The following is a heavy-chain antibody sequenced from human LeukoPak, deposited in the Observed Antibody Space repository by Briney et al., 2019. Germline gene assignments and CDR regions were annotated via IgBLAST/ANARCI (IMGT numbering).Heavy chain of an antibody. D-gene: IGHD6-19*01. CDR2: MNPNSGNT. Sequence: ASVKVSCKASGYTFTSYDINWVRQATGQGLEWMGWMNPNSGNTGYAQKFQGRVTITADESTSTAYMELSSLRSEDTAVYYCATENSSGWYKGNYYFDYWGQGTLVTVSS. J-gene: IGHJ4*02. V-gene: IGHV1-8*01. CDR3: ATENSSGWYKGNYYFDY. CDR1: GYTFTSYD.